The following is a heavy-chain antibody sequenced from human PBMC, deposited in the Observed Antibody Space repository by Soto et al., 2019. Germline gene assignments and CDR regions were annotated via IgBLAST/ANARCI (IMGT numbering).Heavy chain of an antibody. CDR1: GFTFSSYA. CDR2: ISYDGSNK. Sequence: PGGSLRLSCAASGFTFSSYAMHWVRQAPGKGLEWVAVISYDGSNKYYADSVKGRFTISRDNSKNTLYLQMNSLRAEDTAVYYCAREESGSYSSGMDVWGQGTTVTV. J-gene: IGHJ6*02. V-gene: IGHV3-30-3*01. CDR3: AREESGSYSSGMDV. D-gene: IGHD1-26*01.